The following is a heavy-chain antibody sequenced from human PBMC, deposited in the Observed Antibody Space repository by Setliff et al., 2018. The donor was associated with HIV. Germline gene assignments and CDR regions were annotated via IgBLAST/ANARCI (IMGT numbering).Heavy chain of an antibody. CDR3: AKDYLPYYYDTPPYYPFDY. CDR1: GYTFSTNA. CDR2: INAGDDNT. J-gene: IGHJ4*02. D-gene: IGHD3-22*01. V-gene: IGHV1-3*01. Sequence: ASVKVSCKAFGYTFSTNAIHWVRQAPGQRLEWMGYINAGDDNTRYSEKFQGRVTITWDTSASTAYMEVSSLTSEDTAVYYCAKDYLPYYYDTPPYYPFDYWGQGTLVTVSS.